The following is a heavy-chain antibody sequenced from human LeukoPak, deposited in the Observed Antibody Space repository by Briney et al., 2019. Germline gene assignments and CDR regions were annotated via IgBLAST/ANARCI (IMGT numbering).Heavy chain of an antibody. CDR3: ARDGGGWRGAFDI. Sequence: SVKVSCKASGGTFSSYAISWVRQAPGQGLEWMGRIIPIFGTANYAQKFQGRVTITTDESTSTAYMELSSLRSEDTAVYYCARDGGGWRGAFDIWGQGTMVTVSS. J-gene: IGHJ3*02. V-gene: IGHV1-69*05. CDR2: IIPIFGTA. CDR1: GGTFSSYA. D-gene: IGHD3-16*01.